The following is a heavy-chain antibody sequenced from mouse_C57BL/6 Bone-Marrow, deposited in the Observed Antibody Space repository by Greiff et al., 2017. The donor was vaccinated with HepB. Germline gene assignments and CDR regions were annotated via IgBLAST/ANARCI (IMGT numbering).Heavy chain of an antibody. CDR1: GYTFTDYY. CDR3: ARLNLHYYGSSGDWYFDV. V-gene: IGHV1-76*01. CDR2: IYPGSGNT. D-gene: IGHD1-1*01. J-gene: IGHJ1*03. Sequence: QVQLQQSGAELVRPGASVKLSCKASGYTFTDYYINWVKQRPGQGLEWIARIYPGSGNTYYNEKFKGKATLTAEKSSSTAYMQLSSLTSEDSAVYFCARLNLHYYGSSGDWYFDVWGTGTTVTVSS.